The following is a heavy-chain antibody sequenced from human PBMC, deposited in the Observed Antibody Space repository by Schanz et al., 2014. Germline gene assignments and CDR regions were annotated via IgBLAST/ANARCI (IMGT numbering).Heavy chain of an antibody. Sequence: EVQLLESGGGLVQPGGSLRLSCSASGFTFSSYAMSWVRQAPGKGLEWVSAISGSGGSTYYADSVKGRFTISRDNSKNTLYLQMSSLRAEDTAVYYCARDLPRTFLFDYWGQGTLVNVSS. CDR3: ARDLPRTFLFDY. V-gene: IGHV3-23*01. CDR2: ISGSGGST. CDR1: GFTFSSYA. J-gene: IGHJ4*02.